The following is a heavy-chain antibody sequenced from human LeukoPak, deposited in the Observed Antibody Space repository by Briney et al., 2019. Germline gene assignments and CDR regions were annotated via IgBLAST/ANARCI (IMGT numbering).Heavy chain of an antibody. D-gene: IGHD6-19*01. CDR2: VTGSGGST. J-gene: IGHJ4*02. CDR1: GFTVTTYY. CDR3: AKDLSSGWYIFDY. Sequence: GGALRLSCAASGFTVTTYYMNWVREAPGKGLGWVSTVTGSGGSTYYADSVKGRFTISRDNSKNTLYLQMNSLGAEDTAVYYCAKDLSSGWYIFDYWGQGTLVTVSS. V-gene: IGHV3-23*01.